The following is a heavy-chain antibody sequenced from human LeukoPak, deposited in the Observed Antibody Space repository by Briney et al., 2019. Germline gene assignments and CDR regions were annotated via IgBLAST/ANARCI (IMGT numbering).Heavy chain of an antibody. CDR3: GEDGGHNYDFDY. D-gene: IGHD3-16*01. J-gene: IGHJ4*02. V-gene: IGHV3-7*01. Sequence: GGSLRLSCAPSGFTFSRHWMSWVRQAPEKGQEWVANIKQNGSEIYYVDSVKGRFTFSTDNARNSLYLQMNSLIAEDTAVYYWGEDGGHNYDFDYWGQGTLVTVSS. CDR1: GFTFSRHW. CDR2: IKQNGSEI.